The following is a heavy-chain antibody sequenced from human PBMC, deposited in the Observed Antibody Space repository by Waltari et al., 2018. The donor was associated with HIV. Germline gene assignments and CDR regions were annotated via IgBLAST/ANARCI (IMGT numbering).Heavy chain of an antibody. D-gene: IGHD3-3*01. CDR1: GFAVRQYT. CDR3: ARASALGFQEWSHYGLDI. J-gene: IGHJ6*02. Sequence: EVQLVQSGGGLVKTGGSHKLSCVTSGFAVRQYTMNWVRQAPGKRLEWVSSISADGRNIFYADSVEGRFTISRDSAQNSLFLQMNYLRDEDTAIYFCARASALGFQEWSHYGLDIWGQGTTVTVSS. V-gene: IGHV3-21*02. CDR2: ISADGRNI.